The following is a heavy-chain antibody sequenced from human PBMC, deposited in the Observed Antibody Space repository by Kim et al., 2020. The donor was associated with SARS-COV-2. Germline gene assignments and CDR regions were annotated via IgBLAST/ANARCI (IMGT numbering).Heavy chain of an antibody. D-gene: IGHD6-13*01. Sequence: YAQKFQGRVAMTRDTSISTAYMELSRLTSDDTAVYYCARVRIAAAGTPPDYWGQGTLVTVSS. V-gene: IGHV1-2*02. CDR3: ARVRIAAAGTPPDY. J-gene: IGHJ4*02.